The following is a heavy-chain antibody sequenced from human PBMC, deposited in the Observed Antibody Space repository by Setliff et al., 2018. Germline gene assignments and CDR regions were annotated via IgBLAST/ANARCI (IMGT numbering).Heavy chain of an antibody. J-gene: IGHJ3*02. V-gene: IGHV4-38-2*02. Sequence: TLSLTCTVSGYSISSGYYWGWIRQPPGKGLEWIGSIYHSGSTYYNPSLKSRVTISVDTSKNQFSLKLSSVTAADTAVYYCARESRATYNFWSGYYSTDAFDIWGQGTMVTVSS. D-gene: IGHD3-3*01. CDR2: IYHSGST. CDR1: GYSISSGYY. CDR3: ARESRATYNFWSGYYSTDAFDI.